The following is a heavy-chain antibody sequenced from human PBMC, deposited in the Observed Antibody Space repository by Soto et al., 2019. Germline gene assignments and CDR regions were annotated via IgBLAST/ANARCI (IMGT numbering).Heavy chain of an antibody. CDR1: GFTFSSYG. CDR2: ISYDGSNK. J-gene: IGHJ6*03. D-gene: IGHD2-2*01. CDR3: ASSYQLLSNLPYYYMDV. Sequence: QVQLVESGGGVVQPGRSLRLSCAASGFTFSSYGMHWVRQAPGKGLEWVAVISYDGSNKYYADSVKGRFTISRDNSKNTLYLQMNSLRAEDTAVYYCASSYQLLSNLPYYYMDVWGKGTTVTVSS. V-gene: IGHV3-30*03.